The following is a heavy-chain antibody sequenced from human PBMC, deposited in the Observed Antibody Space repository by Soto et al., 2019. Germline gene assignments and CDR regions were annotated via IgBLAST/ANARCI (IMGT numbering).Heavy chain of an antibody. Sequence: PGGSLRLSCAASGFSVNNNYMNWVRQAPGKGLEWVSVIYSGGSAYSDSVKGRFTISRDNSKNTVYLQMNRLRVDDTAVYFCARDRAAQRYFYYGLDVWGQGTTVTVSS. CDR1: GFSVNNNY. V-gene: IGHV3-66*01. J-gene: IGHJ6*02. D-gene: IGHD6-13*01. CDR3: ARDRAAQRYFYYGLDV. CDR2: IYSGGSA.